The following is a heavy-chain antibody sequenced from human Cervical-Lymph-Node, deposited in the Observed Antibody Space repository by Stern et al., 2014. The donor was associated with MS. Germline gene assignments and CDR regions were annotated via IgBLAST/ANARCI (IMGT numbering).Heavy chain of an antibody. CDR2: INPNTGGT. CDR3: ARDQRGITIFGVVTDYYYLGMDV. Sequence: QVQLVQSGAEVKKPGASVKVSCKTSGYIFTGYYIHWVRQAPGQGLEWMAWINPNTGGTKDAQKFQGRVTISRYASISTAYVELSSLTSDDTAVYYCARDQRGITIFGVVTDYYYLGMDVWGQGTTVTVSS. D-gene: IGHD3-3*01. V-gene: IGHV1-2*02. CDR1: GYIFTGYY. J-gene: IGHJ6*02.